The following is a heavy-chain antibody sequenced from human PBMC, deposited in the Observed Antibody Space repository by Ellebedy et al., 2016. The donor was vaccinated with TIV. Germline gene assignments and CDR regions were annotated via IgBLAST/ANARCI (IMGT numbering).Heavy chain of an antibody. J-gene: IGHJ5*02. CDR2: IYYSGST. V-gene: IGHV4-59*01. Sequence: MPSETLSLTCTVPDSPISRYYWSWIRQPPGKGLEWIGYIYYSGSTNYNPSLKSRVTISVDTSKNQFSLKLNSVTAADTAVYYCASTKNWLKSEGWFDPWGQGTLVTVSS. CDR3: ASTKNWLKSEGWFDP. D-gene: IGHD3-9*01. CDR1: DSPISRYY.